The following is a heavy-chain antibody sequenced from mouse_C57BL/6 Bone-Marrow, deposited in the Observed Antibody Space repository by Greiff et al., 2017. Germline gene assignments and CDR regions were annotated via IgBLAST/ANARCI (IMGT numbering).Heavy chain of an antibody. J-gene: IGHJ3*01. D-gene: IGHD2-2*01. V-gene: IGHV1-81*01. Sequence: VQLQQSGAELARPGASVKLSCKASGYTFTSYGISWVKQRTGQGLEWIGEIYPRSGNTYYNEKFKGKATLTADKSSSTAYMELRSLTSEDSAVYFCARYNGYDRPWFAYWGQGTLVTVSA. CDR1: GYTFTSYG. CDR2: IYPRSGNT. CDR3: ARYNGYDRPWFAY.